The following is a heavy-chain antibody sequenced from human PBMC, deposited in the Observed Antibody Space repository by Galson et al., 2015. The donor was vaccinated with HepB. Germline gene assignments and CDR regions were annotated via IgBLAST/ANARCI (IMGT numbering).Heavy chain of an antibody. J-gene: IGHJ4*02. V-gene: IGHV3-23*01. CDR3: AKDLVGATSVAFDY. D-gene: IGHD1-26*01. Sequence: SLRLSCAASGFTFSNYAMIWVRQAPGKGLKWVSGISGSGDNIFYADSVKGRFTISRDNSKSTLYLQMNSLRAEDTAVYYCAKDLVGATSVAFDYWGQGTLVTVSS. CDR1: GFTFSNYA. CDR2: ISGSGDNI.